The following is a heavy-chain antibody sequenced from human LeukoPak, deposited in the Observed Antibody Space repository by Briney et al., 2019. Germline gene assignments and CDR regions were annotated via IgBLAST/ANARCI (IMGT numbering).Heavy chain of an antibody. CDR3: ARQERPSKAYYYVLY. V-gene: IGHV5-51*01. CDR2: IYPGDSDT. D-gene: IGHD3-10*02. J-gene: IGHJ4*02. CDR1: GYSFTSYW. Sequence: TGESLKISCKGSGYSFTSYWIGWVRQMPGKGLEWMGIIYPGDSDTRYSPSFQGQVTISADKSISTAYLQRSSLKASDTAMYYCARQERPSKAYYYVLYWGQGTLVTVSS.